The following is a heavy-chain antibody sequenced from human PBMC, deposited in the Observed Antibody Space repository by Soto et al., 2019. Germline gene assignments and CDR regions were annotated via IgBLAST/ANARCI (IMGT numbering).Heavy chain of an antibody. CDR1: GFTFSSYG. Sequence: GWSLRLSCAASGFTFSSYGMHWVRQAPGKGLEWVAVISYDGSNKYYADSVKGRFTISRDNSKNTLYLQMNSLRAEDTAVYYCAKGWIQLWGPFSNWGQGTLVTVSS. CDR3: AKGWIQLWGPFSN. J-gene: IGHJ4*02. V-gene: IGHV3-30*18. D-gene: IGHD5-18*01. CDR2: ISYDGSNK.